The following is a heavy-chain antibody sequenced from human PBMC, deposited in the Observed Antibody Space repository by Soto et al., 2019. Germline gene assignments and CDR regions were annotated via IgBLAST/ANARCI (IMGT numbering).Heavy chain of an antibody. V-gene: IGHV4-59*01. J-gene: IGHJ4*02. D-gene: IGHD6-19*01. CDR2: VYYTGST. CDR3: ARSVAVPGAHIDY. CDR1: GGSINGSY. Sequence: SETLSLTCSVSGGSINGSYWSWIRQSPGKGLEWLGYVYYTGSTNYSPSLRSRVSISVDTSKNEFSLRLSSVTAADTAVYFCARSVAVPGAHIDYWGQGTQVTVSS.